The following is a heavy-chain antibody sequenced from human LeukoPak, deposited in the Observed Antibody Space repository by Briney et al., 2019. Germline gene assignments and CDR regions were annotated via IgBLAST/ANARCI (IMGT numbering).Heavy chain of an antibody. Sequence: GRSLRLSCAASGFTFDNYAMHWVRQAPGKGLEWLSGISWNSGSIGYADSVKGRFTISRDNAKNSLYLQMNSLRAEDMVLYYCTKDCREEWRGDGAFDFWGQGTMVTVSS. CDR2: ISWNSGSI. D-gene: IGHD3-3*01. CDR3: TKDCREEWRGDGAFDF. J-gene: IGHJ3*01. V-gene: IGHV3-9*03. CDR1: GFTFDNYA.